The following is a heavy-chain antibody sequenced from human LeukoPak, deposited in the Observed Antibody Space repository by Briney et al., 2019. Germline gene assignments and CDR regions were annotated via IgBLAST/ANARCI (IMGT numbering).Heavy chain of an antibody. CDR3: AKSGGYGLIDY. D-gene: IGHD1-26*01. J-gene: IGHJ4*02. CDR1: GGSISSYY. V-gene: IGHV4-4*07. Sequence: SETLSLTCTVSGGSISSYYWSWIRQPAGKGLEWIGRIYTSGSTNYNPSLKSRVTMSVDTSKNQFSLRLNSVTAADTAMYYCAKSGGYGLIDYWGQGTRVTVSS. CDR2: IYTSGST.